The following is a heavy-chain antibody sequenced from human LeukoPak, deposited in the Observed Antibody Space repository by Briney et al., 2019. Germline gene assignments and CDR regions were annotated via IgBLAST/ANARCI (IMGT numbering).Heavy chain of an antibody. J-gene: IGHJ4*02. V-gene: IGHV3-11*04. CDR1: GFSFSDYY. CDR2: TSSRGDIR. Sequence: GGSLRLSCAASGFSFSDYYMSWIRQAPGKGLEWVSYTSSRGDIRYYADSVKGRFTISRDNAKNLLYLQMNSLRAEDTAVCYCARFGSGWGSFDFWGQGTLVTVSP. CDR3: ARFGSGWGSFDF. D-gene: IGHD3-16*01.